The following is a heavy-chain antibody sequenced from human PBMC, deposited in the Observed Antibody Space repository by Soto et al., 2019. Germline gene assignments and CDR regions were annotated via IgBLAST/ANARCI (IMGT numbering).Heavy chain of an antibody. CDR2: INAGNGNT. CDR3: ARDQRIAFAY. Sequence: QVQLVQSGAEEKKPGASVKVSCKASGYTFTSYAMHWVRQAPGQRLESMGWINAGNGNTKYSQKFQGRVTITRDTSASTAYMALGSLRSGDTAVYYCARDQRIAFAYWGQGTLVTVSS. J-gene: IGHJ4*02. D-gene: IGHD6-25*01. CDR1: GYTFTSYA. V-gene: IGHV1-3*05.